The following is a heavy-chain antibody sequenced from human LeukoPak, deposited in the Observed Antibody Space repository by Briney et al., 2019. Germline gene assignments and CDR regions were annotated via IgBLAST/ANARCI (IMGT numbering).Heavy chain of an antibody. CDR2: IGSNRITT. CDR1: GFTFSSYS. CDR3: AKKRNGIVVVPAAMDY. J-gene: IGHJ4*02. Sequence: GGSLRLSCAASGFTFSSYSMNWLRQAPGKGLEWVSYIGSNRITTYYADSVKGRFTISRDNAKNSVYLHMNSLRAEDTAVYYCAKKRNGIVVVPAAMDYWGQGTLVTVSS. D-gene: IGHD2-2*01. V-gene: IGHV3-48*01.